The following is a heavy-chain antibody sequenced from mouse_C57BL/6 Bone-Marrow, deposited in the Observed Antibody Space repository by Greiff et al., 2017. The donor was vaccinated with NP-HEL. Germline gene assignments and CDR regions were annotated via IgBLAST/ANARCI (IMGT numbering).Heavy chain of an antibody. Sequence: VQLQQSGAELVRPGASVKLSCTASGFNIKDDYMHWVKQRPEQGLEWIGWIDPENGDTEYASKFQGKATITADTSSNTAYLQLSSLTSEDTAVYYCTINYYGTSAWFAYWGQGTLVTVSA. CDR2: IDPENGDT. D-gene: IGHD2-1*01. V-gene: IGHV14-4*01. CDR3: TINYYGTSAWFAY. CDR1: GFNIKDDY. J-gene: IGHJ3*01.